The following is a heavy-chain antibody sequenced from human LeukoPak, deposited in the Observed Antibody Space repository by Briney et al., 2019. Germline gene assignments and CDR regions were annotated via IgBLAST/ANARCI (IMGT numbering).Heavy chain of an antibody. CDR2: ISTDGGST. V-gene: IGHV3-74*01. CDR1: GFSFSSYW. CDR3: ARDSGHDYYFDY. D-gene: IGHD5-12*01. J-gene: IGHJ4*02. Sequence: GGSLRLSCAASGFSFSSYWMHWVRQAPGKGLLWVSRISTDGGSTSYADSEKGRFTISRDNAKNTLYLQMNSLRAEDTAVYYCARDSGHDYYFDYWGQGTLVTVSS.